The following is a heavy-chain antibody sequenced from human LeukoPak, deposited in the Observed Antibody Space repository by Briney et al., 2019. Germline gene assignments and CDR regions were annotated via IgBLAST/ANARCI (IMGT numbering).Heavy chain of an antibody. CDR2: ISKGNT. CDR3: VREAGYCVIVCLKSNWFDP. J-gene: IGHJ5*02. Sequence: GGSLRLSCAAYGFSFSNHGMSWVSQPPGKGRGWVAAISKGNTNYTDTVRGGGAISGDDSKNMVYLQMNRLRDEDTALYYCVREAGYCVIVCLKSNWFDPWGQGTLVTVSS. V-gene: IGHV3-23*01. D-gene: IGHD5/OR15-5a*01. CDR1: GFSFSNHG.